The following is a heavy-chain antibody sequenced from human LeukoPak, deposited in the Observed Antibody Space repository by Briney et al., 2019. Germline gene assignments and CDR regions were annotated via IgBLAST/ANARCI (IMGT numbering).Heavy chain of an antibody. V-gene: IGHV3-23*01. D-gene: IGHD1-26*01. CDR3: AKEAIMCELLGGWSRNFDY. J-gene: IGHJ4*02. Sequence: GGSLRLSCAASGFTFSTYAMSWVRQAPGKGLEWVSAISGSAGSTYNADSVNGRFTISRDNFKNTLYLQLNSLRAEDTAVYYCAKEAIMCELLGGWSRNFDYWGQGTLVTVSS. CDR1: GFTFSTYA. CDR2: ISGSAGST.